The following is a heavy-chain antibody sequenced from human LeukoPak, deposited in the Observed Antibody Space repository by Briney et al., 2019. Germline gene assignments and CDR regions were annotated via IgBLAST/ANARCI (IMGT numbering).Heavy chain of an antibody. Sequence: PSETLSLTCAVYGGSFSGYYWSWIRQPPGKGLGWIGEINHSGSTNYNPSLKSRVTISVDTSKNQFSLKLSSVTAADTAVYYCARDHAGRDIVVVPAAYDYWGQGTLVTVSS. J-gene: IGHJ4*02. D-gene: IGHD2-2*01. CDR1: GGSFSGYY. V-gene: IGHV4-34*01. CDR2: INHSGST. CDR3: ARDHAGRDIVVVPAAYDY.